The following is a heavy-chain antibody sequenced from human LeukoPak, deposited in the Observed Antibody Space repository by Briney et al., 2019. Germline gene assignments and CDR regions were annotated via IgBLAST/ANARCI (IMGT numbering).Heavy chain of an antibody. V-gene: IGHV3-30*02. Sequence: QPGGSLRLSCAASGFTFGSYGMHWVRQAPGKGLEWVAFIRYDGSNKYYADSVKGRFTISRDNAKNSLYLQMNSLRAEDTAVYYCARDIGVSLPAALDYWGQGTLVTVSS. CDR2: IRYDGSNK. J-gene: IGHJ4*02. CDR1: GFTFGSYG. CDR3: ARDIGVSLPAALDY. D-gene: IGHD2-2*01.